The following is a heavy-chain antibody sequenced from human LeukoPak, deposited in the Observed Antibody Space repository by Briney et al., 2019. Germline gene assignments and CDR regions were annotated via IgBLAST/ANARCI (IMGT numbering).Heavy chain of an antibody. CDR2: ISADNGKT. D-gene: IGHD3-3*01. CDR1: GYTFTTYG. Sequence: ASVKVSCKASGYTFTTYGVSWVRQAPGQGLEWIGWISADNGKTNYAQHFEGRVTMTTDTFTSTAYMELRSLRSDDTAVYYCARDRSGYPYSTYFFDYWGQGTLVTVSS. CDR3: ARDRSGYPYSTYFFDY. V-gene: IGHV1-18*01. J-gene: IGHJ4*02.